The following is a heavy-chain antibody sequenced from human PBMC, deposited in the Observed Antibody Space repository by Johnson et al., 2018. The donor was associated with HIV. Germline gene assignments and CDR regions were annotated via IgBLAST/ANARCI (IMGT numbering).Heavy chain of an antibody. Sequence: VQLVDSGGGLVQPGRSLRLSCAASGFTFDDYAMHWVRQAPGKGLEWVSGISWNSGSIGYADSVKGRFTISRDNAKNSLYLQMNSLRAEDTAVYYCARERSGTIAFDIWGQGTMVTVSS. J-gene: IGHJ3*02. CDR1: GFTFDDYA. D-gene: IGHD1-7*01. V-gene: IGHV3-9*01. CDR2: ISWNSGSI. CDR3: ARERSGTIAFDI.